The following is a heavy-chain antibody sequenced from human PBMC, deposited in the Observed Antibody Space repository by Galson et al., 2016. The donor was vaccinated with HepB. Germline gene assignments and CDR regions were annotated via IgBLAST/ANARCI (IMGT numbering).Heavy chain of an antibody. CDR2: VYPGDSDT. Sequence: QSGAEVKKPGESLKISCKVSGYSFTSYWIGWVRQMPGKGLEWMGIVYPGDSDTRYSPSLQGQVTISADKSISTAYLQWSSLKASDTAMYYCAGLRKESYGSPDYFDYWGQGIVVTVSP. CDR1: GYSFTSYW. D-gene: IGHD5-18*01. CDR3: AGLRKESYGSPDYFDY. V-gene: IGHV5-51*01. J-gene: IGHJ4*02.